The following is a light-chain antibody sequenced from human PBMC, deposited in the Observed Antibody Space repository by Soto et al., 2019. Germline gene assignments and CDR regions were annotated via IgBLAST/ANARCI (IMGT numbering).Light chain of an antibody. J-gene: IGKJ5*01. V-gene: IGKV3-15*01. CDR1: QSVSSN. Sequence: EKMITQSPPTLFLFPREKETISCRAIQSVSSNLAWYQQKPGQAPRLLIYGASTRATGIPARFSGSGSGTEFTPTISSLQSEDFAVYYCQQYNNWPPITLGQGTRLEIK. CDR3: QQYNNWPPIT. CDR2: GAS.